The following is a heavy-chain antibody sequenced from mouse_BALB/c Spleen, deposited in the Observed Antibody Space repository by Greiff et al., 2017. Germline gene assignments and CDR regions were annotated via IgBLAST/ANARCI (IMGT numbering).Heavy chain of an antibody. CDR1: GYSITSGYS. CDR2: IHYSGST. V-gene: IGHV3-1*02. D-gene: IGHD1-1*01. CDR3: ARLGTSPYGSSYGFAY. Sequence: EVQLQQSGPDLVKPSQSLSLTCTVTGYSITSGYSWHWIRQFPGNKLEWMGYIHYSGSTNYNPSLKSRISITRDTSKNQFFLQLNSVTTEDTATYYCARLGTSPYGSSYGFAYWGQGTLVTVSA. J-gene: IGHJ3*01.